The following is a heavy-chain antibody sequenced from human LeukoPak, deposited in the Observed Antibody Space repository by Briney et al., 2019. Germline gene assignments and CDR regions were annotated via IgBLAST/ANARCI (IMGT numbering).Heavy chain of an antibody. D-gene: IGHD4-17*01. CDR2: IYTSGST. CDR3: ARDRAEDYGEKDAFDI. CDR1: GGSISSGSYY. Sequence: SETLSLTCTVSGGSISSGSYYWSWIRQPAGKGLEWIGRIYTSGSTNYNPSLKSRVTISVDTSKNQFSLKLSSVTAADTAVYYCARDRAEDYGEKDAFDIWGQGTMVTVSS. J-gene: IGHJ3*02. V-gene: IGHV4-61*02.